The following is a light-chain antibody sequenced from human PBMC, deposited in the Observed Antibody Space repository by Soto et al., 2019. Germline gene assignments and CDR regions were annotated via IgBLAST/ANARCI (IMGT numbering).Light chain of an antibody. Sequence: QSALTQPASMSGSPGQSITISCTGTSSDVGGYNYVSWYRQHPGKAPKLMIYDVNNRPSGVSNRFSGSKSGNTASLTISGLQAEDEADYYCSSHSSSSTLGVFGGGPKLTVL. V-gene: IGLV2-14*03. CDR2: DVN. J-gene: IGLJ2*01. CDR1: SSDVGGYNY. CDR3: SSHSSSSTLGV.